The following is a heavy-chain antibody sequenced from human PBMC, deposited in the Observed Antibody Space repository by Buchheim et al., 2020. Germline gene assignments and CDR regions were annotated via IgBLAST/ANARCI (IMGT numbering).Heavy chain of an antibody. CDR2: ISSSGSTI. J-gene: IGHJ6*03. V-gene: IGHV3-48*03. D-gene: IGHD2-21*02. CDR3: ARVGYCGGDCYSHYYYMDV. CDR1: GFTFSSYE. Sequence: EVQLVESGGGLVQPGGSLRLSCVASGFTFSSYEMNWVRQAPGKGLEWVSYISSSGSTIYYADSVKGRFTISRDNAKNSLYLQMNSLRAEDTAVYYCARVGYCGGDCYSHYYYMDVWGKGTT.